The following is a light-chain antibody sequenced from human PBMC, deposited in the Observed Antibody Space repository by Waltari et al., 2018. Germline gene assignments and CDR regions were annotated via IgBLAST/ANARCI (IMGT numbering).Light chain of an antibody. CDR3: AAWDDSLSGHVV. CDR1: SSHIGSNY. CDR2: RNN. Sequence: QSVLTQPPSASGTPGQRVTIACSGRSSHIGSNYVYWYQQLPGTAPKLLIYRNNQRPSGVPDRFSGSKSGTSASLAISGLRSEDEADYYCAAWDDSLSGHVVFGGGTKLTVL. V-gene: IGLV1-47*01. J-gene: IGLJ2*01.